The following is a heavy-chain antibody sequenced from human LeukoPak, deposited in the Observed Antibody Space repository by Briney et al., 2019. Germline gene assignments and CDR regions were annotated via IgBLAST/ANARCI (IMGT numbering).Heavy chain of an antibody. CDR3: ARMTGSSADY. J-gene: IGHJ4*02. V-gene: IGHV3-33*07. CDR2: IWYDGSKK. CDR1: GFTFSSNG. Sequence: PGGSLRLSCAASGFTFSSNGMYWVRQAPGKGLEWVSLIWYDGSKKYYVDSAKGRFTISRDNSKNTLYLQMDSLRAEDTAVYYCARMTGSSADYWGQGTLVTVSS. D-gene: IGHD1-26*01.